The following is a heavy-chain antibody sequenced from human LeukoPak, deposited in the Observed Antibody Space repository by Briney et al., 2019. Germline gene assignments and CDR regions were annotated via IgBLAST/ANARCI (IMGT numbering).Heavy chain of an antibody. CDR2: INPSGGST. CDR1: GYTFTSYY. Sequence: ASVKVSCKASGYTFTSYYMQWVRQAPGQGLEWMGIINPSGGSTSYAQKFQGRVTMTRDTSTSTVYMELSSLRSEDTAVYYCASGPENDGVPHWFDPWGQGTPVTVSS. J-gene: IGHJ5*02. CDR3: ASGPENDGVPHWFDP. D-gene: IGHD1-1*01. V-gene: IGHV1-46*03.